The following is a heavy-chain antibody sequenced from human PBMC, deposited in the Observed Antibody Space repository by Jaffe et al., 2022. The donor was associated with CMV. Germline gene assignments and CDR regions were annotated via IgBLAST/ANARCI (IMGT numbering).Heavy chain of an antibody. CDR1: GYTLTELS. J-gene: IGHJ2*01. D-gene: IGHD5-12*01. CDR3: ATVYGVRGGYNRNRYWYFDL. V-gene: IGHV1-24*01. CDR2: FDPEDGET. Sequence: QVQLVQSGAEVKKPGASVKVSCKVSGYTLTELSMHWVRQAPGKGLEWMGGFDPEDGETIYAQKFQGRVTMTEDTSTDTAYMELSSLRSEDTAVYYCATVYGVRGGYNRNRYWYFDLWGRGTLVTVSS.